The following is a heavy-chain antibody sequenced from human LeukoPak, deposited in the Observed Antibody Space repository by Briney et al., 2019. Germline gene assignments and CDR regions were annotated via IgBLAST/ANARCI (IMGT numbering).Heavy chain of an antibody. CDR1: GFNFSRYA. Sequence: HPGGSLRLSCAASGFNFSRYAMSWVRQAPGKGLEWVSSISGSGTITYYADSVKGRFTISRDNSKDTLYLQMNSLRAEDTAIYFCAILTTHSSSSQFDYWGQGTLVTVSS. CDR2: ISGSGTIT. J-gene: IGHJ4*02. D-gene: IGHD6-6*01. V-gene: IGHV3-23*01. CDR3: AILTTHSSSSQFDY.